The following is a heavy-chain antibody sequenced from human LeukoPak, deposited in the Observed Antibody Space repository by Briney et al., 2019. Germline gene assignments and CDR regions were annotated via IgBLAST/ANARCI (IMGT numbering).Heavy chain of an antibody. V-gene: IGHV3-48*01. J-gene: IGHJ4*02. CDR3: ARDGTEDY. D-gene: IGHD1-26*01. CDR2: ISRYSNTI. CDR1: GFTFSNYS. Sequence: GGSLRLSCAASGFTFSNYSMNWVRQAPGKGLEWISYISRYSNTIYYADSVKGRFTISRDNAKNSLYLQMNSLRAEDTAMYYCARDGTEDYWGQGTLVTVSS.